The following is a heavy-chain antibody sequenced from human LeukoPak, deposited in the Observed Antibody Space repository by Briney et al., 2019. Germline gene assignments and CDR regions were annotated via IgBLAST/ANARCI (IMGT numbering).Heavy chain of an antibody. Sequence: SETLSLTCAVYGGSFSGYYWSWIRQPPGKGLEWIGEINHSGSTNYNPSLKSRVTISVDTSKNQFSLKLSSVTAADTAVYYCARHVYCSGGSCLYYYYYYMDVWGKGTTVTISS. V-gene: IGHV4-34*01. CDR3: ARHVYCSGGSCLYYYYYYMDV. D-gene: IGHD2-15*01. CDR1: GGSFSGYY. J-gene: IGHJ6*03. CDR2: INHSGST.